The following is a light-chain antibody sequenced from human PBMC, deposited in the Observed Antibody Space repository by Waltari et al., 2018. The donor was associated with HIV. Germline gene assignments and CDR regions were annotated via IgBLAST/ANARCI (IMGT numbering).Light chain of an antibody. V-gene: IGKV3-20*01. CDR1: LTVTSDY. Sequence: EIVLTQSPGTLSLSPGQRATLSCRASLTVTSDYLAWYQQKPGQAPRLLIVGASNRATGIPDRFSGSGSGTDFALTISRLQPVDFAMYYCQQYGSSPITFGQGTRLEIK. CDR2: GAS. J-gene: IGKJ5*01. CDR3: QQYGSSPIT.